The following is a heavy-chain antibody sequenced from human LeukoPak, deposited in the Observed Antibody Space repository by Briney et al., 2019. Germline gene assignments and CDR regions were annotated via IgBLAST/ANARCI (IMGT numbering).Heavy chain of an antibody. J-gene: IGHJ4*02. CDR1: GFTFSSYA. V-gene: IGHV3-23*01. D-gene: IGHD6-13*01. Sequence: RSGGSLRLSCTASGFTFSSYAMIWVRQAPGRGLDWVSPISGTGGSTYYTDSVKGRFTISRDNSKNTLYLQMNSLRAEDTAVYYCASIDGAAGIGGLRYWGQGTLVTVSS. CDR2: ISGTGGST. CDR3: ASIDGAAGIGGLRY.